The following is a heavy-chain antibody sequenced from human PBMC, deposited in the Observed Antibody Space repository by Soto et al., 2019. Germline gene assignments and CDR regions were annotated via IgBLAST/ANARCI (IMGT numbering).Heavy chain of an antibody. Sequence: QVQLVESGGGVVQPGRSLRLSCAASGLSFSNYGMHWVRQAPGKGLEWVAVTSFNGNNKWYTDSVKGRFTISRDNSKNTLYLQMDSLRDEDTAVYYCARDSNRENYLEHWGPGTLVNVSS. CDR2: TSFNGNNK. V-gene: IGHV3-30*03. CDR1: GLSFSNYG. J-gene: IGHJ4*02. CDR3: ARDSNRENYLEH.